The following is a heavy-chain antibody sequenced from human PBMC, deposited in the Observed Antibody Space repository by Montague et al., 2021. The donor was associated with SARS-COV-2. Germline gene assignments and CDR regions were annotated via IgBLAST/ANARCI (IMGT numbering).Heavy chain of an antibody. V-gene: IGHV4-34*01. CDR1: GGSFSGYY. D-gene: IGHD5-12*01. J-gene: IGHJ4*02. Sequence: SETLSLTCAVNGGSFSGYYWSWFRQPPGKGLGWIGDINHSGSINYNPSLKSRATISVDTSKNQFSLKVSSVTAADTAVYYCARGEWWLRPLDQWGQGTLVTVSS. CDR3: ARGEWWLRPLDQ. CDR2: INHSGSI.